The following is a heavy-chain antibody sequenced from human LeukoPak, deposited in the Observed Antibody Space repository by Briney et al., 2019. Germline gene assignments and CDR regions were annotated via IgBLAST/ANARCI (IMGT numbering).Heavy chain of an antibody. Sequence: PSETLSLTCTVSGGSISSYYWSWIRQPPGKGLEWIGYIYYSGSTNYNPSLKSRVTISVDTSKNQFSLKLSSVTAADTAVYYCTRLGFDSSGIGAYAFDIWGQGTVVTVSS. J-gene: IGHJ3*02. CDR1: GGSISSYY. D-gene: IGHD3-22*01. CDR3: TRLGFDSSGIGAYAFDI. CDR2: IYYSGST. V-gene: IGHV4-59*01.